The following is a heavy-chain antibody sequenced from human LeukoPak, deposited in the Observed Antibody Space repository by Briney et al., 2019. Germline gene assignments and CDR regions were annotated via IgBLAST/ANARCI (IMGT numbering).Heavy chain of an antibody. V-gene: IGHV3-30-3*01. CDR3: ARQIYFDY. CDR1: GFTFSGYP. J-gene: IGHJ4*02. Sequence: GGSLRLSCAASGFTFSGYPIHWVRQAPGKGLEWVAVISYDGSNKYYADSVKGRFTISRDNSKNTLYLQMNSLRAEDTAVYYCARQIYFDYWGQGTLVTVSS. CDR2: ISYDGSNK.